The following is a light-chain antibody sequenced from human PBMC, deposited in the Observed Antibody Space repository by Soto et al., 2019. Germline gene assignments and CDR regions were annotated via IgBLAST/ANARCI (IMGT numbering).Light chain of an antibody. CDR2: KDS. CDR1: ALPKQY. Sequence: SYELTQPPSVSVSPGQTARITCSGDALPKQYAYWYQQKPGQAPVLVIYKDSERPSGIPERFSGSSSGTTVTLTISGVQAEDEADYYCQSADSSGNIYVFGTGTKVTVL. J-gene: IGLJ1*01. V-gene: IGLV3-25*02. CDR3: QSADSSGNIYV.